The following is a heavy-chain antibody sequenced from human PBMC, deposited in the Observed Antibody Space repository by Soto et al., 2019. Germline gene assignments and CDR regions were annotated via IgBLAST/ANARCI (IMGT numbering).Heavy chain of an antibody. CDR1: GYTFTSYG. CDR3: AREMWTRSGPQNFFDY. J-gene: IGHJ4*02. D-gene: IGHD6-25*01. Sequence: QVQLVQSEGEVKQPGASVGVSCKASGYTFTSYGISWVRQAPGQGLEWMGWISPNSGDTRYAQNLQGRDTMTTDTSTSTAYMELRSLTSDDTALYYCAREMWTRSGPQNFFDYWGQGALVTVSS. CDR2: ISPNSGDT. V-gene: IGHV1-18*01.